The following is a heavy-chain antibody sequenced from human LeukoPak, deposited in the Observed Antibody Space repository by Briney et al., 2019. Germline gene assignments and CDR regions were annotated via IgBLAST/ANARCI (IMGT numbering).Heavy chain of an antibody. CDR2: IIPIFGTA. CDR3: ARDSPTSRTVYYDILTGYSPAYYYYMDV. CDR1: GGTFSSYA. Sequence: RASVKVSCKASGGTFSSYAISWVRQAPGQGLEWMGGIIPIFGTANYAQKIQGRVTITTDESTSTAYMELSSLRSEDTAVYYCARDSPTSRTVYYDILTGYSPAYYYYMDVWGKGTTVTVSS. D-gene: IGHD3-9*01. J-gene: IGHJ6*03. V-gene: IGHV1-69*05.